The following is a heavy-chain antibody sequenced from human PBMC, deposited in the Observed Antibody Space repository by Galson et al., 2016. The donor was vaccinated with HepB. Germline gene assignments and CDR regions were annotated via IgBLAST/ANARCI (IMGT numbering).Heavy chain of an antibody. CDR2: IIPILDVA. V-gene: IGHV1-69*04. CDR3: ARGITSGGVYYFDY. J-gene: IGHJ4*02. Sequence: SVKVSCKASGGTFSSYAIGWVRQAPGQGLEWMGRIIPILDVANYAQNFQGRVTITADKSTSTAYMELSSLRSEDTAVYYCARGITSGGVYYFDYWGQGTLVTISS. D-gene: IGHD3-16*01. CDR1: GGTFSSYA.